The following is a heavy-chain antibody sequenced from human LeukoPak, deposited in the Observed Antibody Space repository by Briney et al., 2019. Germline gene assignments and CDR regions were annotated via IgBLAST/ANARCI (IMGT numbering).Heavy chain of an antibody. J-gene: IGHJ6*03. V-gene: IGHV3-7*01. CDR2: IKRDGAET. CDR3: ARDQWLQSDYYMDV. D-gene: IGHD5-18*01. CDR1: ELTLSNYC. Sequence: PGGSLRLSCAASELTLSNYCMTWVRQGPGKGLEWVATIKRDGAETYYVDSVRGRFTISRDNAKNSLYLQMNSLRAEDTAVYYCARDQWLQSDYYMDVWGKGTTVTVSS.